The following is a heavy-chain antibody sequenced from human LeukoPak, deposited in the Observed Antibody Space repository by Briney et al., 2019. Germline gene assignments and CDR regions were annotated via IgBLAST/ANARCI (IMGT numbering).Heavy chain of an antibody. D-gene: IGHD6-19*01. J-gene: IGHJ4*02. Sequence: PGGSLRLSCAASGFTFSSYAMSWVRQAPGKGLEWVSAISGSGGSTYYADSVKGRFTISRDNSKNTLYLQMNSLRAEDTAVYYCAKDRIAVAGTNYYFDYWGQGTLVTVSS. V-gene: IGHV3-23*01. CDR2: ISGSGGST. CDR1: GFTFSSYA. CDR3: AKDRIAVAGTNYYFDY.